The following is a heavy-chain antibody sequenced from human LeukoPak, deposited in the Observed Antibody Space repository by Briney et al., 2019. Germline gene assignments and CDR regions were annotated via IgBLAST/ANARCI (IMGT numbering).Heavy chain of an antibody. CDR2: INPSGGST. CDR3: ARDRVVVVAASTTMMDAFDI. V-gene: IGHV1-46*01. CDR1: GYTFTSYY. D-gene: IGHD2-15*01. J-gene: IGHJ3*02. Sequence: GGSLRLSCSASGYTFTSYYMHWVRQAPGQGLEWMGIINPSGGSTSYAQKFQGRVTMTRDTSTSTVYMELSSLRSEDTAVYYCARDRVVVVAASTTMMDAFDIWGQGTMVTVSS.